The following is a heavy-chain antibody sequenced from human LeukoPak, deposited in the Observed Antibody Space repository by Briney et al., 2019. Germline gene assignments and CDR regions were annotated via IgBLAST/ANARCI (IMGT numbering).Heavy chain of an antibody. D-gene: IGHD3-22*01. J-gene: IGHJ4*02. CDR3: ARVASITMICDF. CDR2: ISASGGPGT. CDR1: GFTFSEYS. Sequence: GGSLRLSCAASGFTFSEYSMAWVRQAPGKGLQFVAIISASGGPGTYNTDSVRGRFTISRDNAKNSLFLQMNSLRAEDTAVYYCARVASITMICDFWGQGTLVTVSS. V-gene: IGHV3-11*04.